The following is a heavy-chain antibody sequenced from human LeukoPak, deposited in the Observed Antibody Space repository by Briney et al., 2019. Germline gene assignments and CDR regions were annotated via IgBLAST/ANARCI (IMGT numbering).Heavy chain of an antibody. CDR3: ARGPATVCSY. D-gene: IGHD4-11*01. CDR1: GYPFTSYY. J-gene: IGHJ4*02. Sequence: ASVKVSCKTSGYPFTSYYIQWLRQAPGQGLEWMGIINPSGGSTSYAQKFQGRVTMTRDMSTSTVYMELSSLRSEDTAVYYCARGPATVCSYWGQGTLVTVSS. CDR2: INPSGGST. V-gene: IGHV1-46*01.